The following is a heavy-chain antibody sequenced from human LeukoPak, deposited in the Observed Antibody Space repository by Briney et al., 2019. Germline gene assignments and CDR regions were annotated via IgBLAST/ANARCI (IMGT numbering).Heavy chain of an antibody. Sequence: GGSLRLSCAASGFTFSSYWRHWVRQAPGKGLVWVSRINSDGRSTSYADGVRGRLTISSDSAKNTLYLQMNSLRAEDTAVYYCARDREHYYDSSDSPDYWGQGTLVTVSS. J-gene: IGHJ4*02. CDR3: ARDREHYYDSSDSPDY. D-gene: IGHD3-22*01. CDR1: GFTFSSYW. V-gene: IGHV3-74*01. CDR2: INSDGRST.